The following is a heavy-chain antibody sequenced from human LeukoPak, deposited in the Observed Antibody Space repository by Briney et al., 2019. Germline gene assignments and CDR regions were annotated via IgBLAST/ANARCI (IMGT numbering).Heavy chain of an antibody. Sequence: GGSLRLSCAASGFTFSDYYMSWIRQAPGKGLEWVSYISSSGSTIYYADSVKGRFTISRDNAKNSLYLQMNSLRAEDTAVYYCARTRRQWLVLSHFDYWGQGTLVTVSS. J-gene: IGHJ4*02. D-gene: IGHD6-19*01. CDR2: ISSSGSTI. V-gene: IGHV3-11*04. CDR3: ARTRRQWLVLSHFDY. CDR1: GFTFSDYY.